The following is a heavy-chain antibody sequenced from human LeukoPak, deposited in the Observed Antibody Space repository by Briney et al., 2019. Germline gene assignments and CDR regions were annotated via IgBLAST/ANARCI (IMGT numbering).Heavy chain of an antibody. V-gene: IGHV4-61*02. CDR1: GGSISSGSYY. Sequence: SQTLSLTCTVSGGSISSGSYYWSWIRQPAGKGLEWIGRIYTSGSTNYNPSLKSRVTIPVATSKNQFSLQLSSVTAADTAVYYCARDRVTIFGVVPYDYWGQGTLVTVSS. CDR2: IYTSGST. CDR3: ARDRVTIFGVVPYDY. J-gene: IGHJ4*02. D-gene: IGHD3-3*01.